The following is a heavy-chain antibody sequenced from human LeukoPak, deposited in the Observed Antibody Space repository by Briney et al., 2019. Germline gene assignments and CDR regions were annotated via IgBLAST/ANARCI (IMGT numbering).Heavy chain of an antibody. CDR1: GFTFDDYA. D-gene: IGHD5-18*01. V-gene: IGHV3-9*01. Sequence: GRSLRLSCAASGFTFDDYAMHWVRQAPGKGLEWVSGISWNSGSIGYADSVKGRFTISRDNAKNSLYLQMNSLRAEDTALYYCLTAMVSFDYWGQGTLVTVSS. CDR3: LTAMVSFDY. J-gene: IGHJ4*02. CDR2: ISWNSGSI.